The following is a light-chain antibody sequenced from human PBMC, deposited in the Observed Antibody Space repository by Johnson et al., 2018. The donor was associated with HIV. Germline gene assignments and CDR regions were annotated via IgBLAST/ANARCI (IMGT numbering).Light chain of an antibody. J-gene: IGLJ1*01. CDR2: ENN. CDR1: SSNIGNNY. Sequence: QSVLTQPPSVSAAPGQKVTISCSGSSSNIGNNYVSWYQQLPGTAPKLLIYENNKRPSGIPDRFSGSKSGTSATLGITGLQTGDEADYYCGTWDSSLSTEVFGTGTKLNGL. CDR3: GTWDSSLSTEV. V-gene: IGLV1-51*02.